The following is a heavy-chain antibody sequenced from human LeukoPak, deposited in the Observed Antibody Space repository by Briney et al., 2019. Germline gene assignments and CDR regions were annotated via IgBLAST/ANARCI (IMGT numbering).Heavy chain of an antibody. Sequence: WFGSINTSNANTNLPHQLPGRVTMTTETTTNTTYMEMSRLRSGDTAVYYCARVKGGDSRHYWGQGTLVTVSS. D-gene: IGHD2-21*02. CDR3: ARVKGGDSRHY. J-gene: IGHJ4*02. CDR2: INTSNANT. V-gene: IGHV1-18*01.